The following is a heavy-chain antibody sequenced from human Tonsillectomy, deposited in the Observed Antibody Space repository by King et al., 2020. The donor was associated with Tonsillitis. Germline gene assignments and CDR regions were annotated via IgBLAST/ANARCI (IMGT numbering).Heavy chain of an antibody. V-gene: IGHV3-48*02. D-gene: IGHD3-9*01. J-gene: IGHJ2*01. CDR3: ARDSGTYYDILTGYPYWYFDL. Sequence: QLVQSGGGLEQPGGSLRLSCAASGFTFDDYSMNWVRQAPGKGLEWVSYISSSSRTIYYTDSVKGRFTISRDNAKNSLYLRMNNLRDEDTAVYYCARDSGTYYDILTGYPYWYFDLWGRGTLVTVSS. CDR2: ISSSSRTI. CDR1: GFTFDDYS.